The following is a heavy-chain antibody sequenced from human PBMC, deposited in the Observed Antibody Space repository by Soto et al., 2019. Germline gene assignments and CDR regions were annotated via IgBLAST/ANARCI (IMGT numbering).Heavy chain of an antibody. CDR3: ARVWFGELLSWFDP. CDR2: IYYSGSN. V-gene: IGHV4-59*01. CDR1: GGSISSYY. Sequence: PSETLSLTCTVSGGSISSYYWSWIRQPPGKGLEWIGYIYYSGSNNYNPSLKSRVTMSVDTSKNQFSLKLSSVTAADTAVYYCARVWFGELLSWFDPWGQGTLVTVSS. D-gene: IGHD3-10*01. J-gene: IGHJ5*02.